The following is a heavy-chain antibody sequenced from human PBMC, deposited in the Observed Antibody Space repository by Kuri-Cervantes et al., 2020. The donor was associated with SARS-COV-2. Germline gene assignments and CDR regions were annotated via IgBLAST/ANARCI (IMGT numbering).Heavy chain of an antibody. Sequence: GESLKISCAASGFTFSSYAMSWVRQAPGKGLEWVGRIKSKTDGGTTDYAAPVKGRFTISRDDSKNTLYLQMNSLKTEDTAVYYCTTERSYYDFWSGYFGYFDYWGQGTLVTVSS. CDR2: IKSKTDGGTT. V-gene: IGHV3-15*01. CDR1: GFTFSSYA. D-gene: IGHD3-3*01. J-gene: IGHJ4*02. CDR3: TTERSYYDFWSGYFGYFDY.